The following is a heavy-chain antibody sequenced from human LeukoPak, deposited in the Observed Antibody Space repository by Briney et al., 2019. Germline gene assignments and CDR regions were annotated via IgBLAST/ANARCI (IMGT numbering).Heavy chain of an antibody. J-gene: IGHJ4*02. D-gene: IGHD3-10*01. CDR2: ISWNSGSI. CDR3: ARSTMVRGVIGNY. V-gene: IGHV3-9*01. Sequence: GGSLRLSCVASGFTFDDYAMHWVRQAPGKGLEWVSGISWNSGSIGYADSVKGRFTISRDNAKNSLYLQMNSLRAEDTAVYYCARSTMVRGVIGNYWGQGTLVTVSS. CDR1: GFTFDDYA.